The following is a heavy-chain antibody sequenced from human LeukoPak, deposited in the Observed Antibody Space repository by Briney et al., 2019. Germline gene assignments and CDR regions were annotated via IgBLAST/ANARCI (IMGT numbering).Heavy chain of an antibody. V-gene: IGHV1-18*01. CDR1: GYTFTSYG. D-gene: IGHD6-19*01. Sequence: ASVKVSCKASGYTFTSYGISWVRQAPGQGLEWMGWISAYNGNTNFAQKLQGRVTMTTDTSTSTTYMELRSLRSDDTAVYYCARAGSSGWYGGSDYWGQGTLVTVSS. CDR3: ARAGSSGWYGGSDY. J-gene: IGHJ4*02. CDR2: ISAYNGNT.